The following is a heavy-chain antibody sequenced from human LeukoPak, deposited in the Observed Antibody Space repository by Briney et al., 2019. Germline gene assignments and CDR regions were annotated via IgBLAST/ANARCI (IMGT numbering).Heavy chain of an antibody. Sequence: ASVKVSCKASGYTFTNYGISWVRQAPGQGLEWMGWINPNSGGTNYAQKFQGRVTMTRDTSISTAYMELSRLRSDDTAVYYCASLVSPQRDFDYWGQGTLVTASS. CDR2: INPNSGGT. CDR1: GYTFTNYG. J-gene: IGHJ4*02. D-gene: IGHD2-21*01. V-gene: IGHV1-2*02. CDR3: ASLVSPQRDFDY.